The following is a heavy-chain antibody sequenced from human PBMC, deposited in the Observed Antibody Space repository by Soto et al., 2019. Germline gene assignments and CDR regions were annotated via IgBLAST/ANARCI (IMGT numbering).Heavy chain of an antibody. J-gene: IGHJ4*02. Sequence: GASVKVSCTASGYTFTSYGINWVRQAPGQGLEWMGWLSPNNGNTNYAQKLQGRLTMTTDTSTSTAYMELRSLRSDDTAVYFCARDDDFLTGYFNFWGQGTQVTVSS. CDR1: GYTFTSYG. CDR2: LSPNNGNT. CDR3: ARDDDFLTGYFNF. D-gene: IGHD3-9*01. V-gene: IGHV1-18*01.